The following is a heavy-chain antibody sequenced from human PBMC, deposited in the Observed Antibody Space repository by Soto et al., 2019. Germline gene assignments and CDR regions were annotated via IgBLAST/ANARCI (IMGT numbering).Heavy chain of an antibody. D-gene: IGHD3-10*01. J-gene: IGHJ3*01. V-gene: IGHV4-61*08. CDR2: IYYSGST. CDR1: GGSISSGGYY. CDR3: ARVWGGAFDF. Sequence: SETLSLTCTVSGGSISSGGYYWSWIRQPPGKGLEWIGYIYYSGSTNYNPSLKSRVTISVDTSKNQFSLKLSSVTAADTAVYYCARVWGGAFDFWGQGTMVTVSS.